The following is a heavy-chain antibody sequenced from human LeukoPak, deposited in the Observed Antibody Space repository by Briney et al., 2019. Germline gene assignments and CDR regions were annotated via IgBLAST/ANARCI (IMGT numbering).Heavy chain of an antibody. CDR3: TKGQDGSYYRGYFDY. V-gene: IGHV3-30*04. Sequence: GGSLRLSCAASGFTFSSYAMHWVRQAPGKGLEWVAVISYDGSNKYYADSVKGRFTISRDNAKNSLYLQMNSLGPEDTALYYCTKGQDGSYYRGYFDYWGQGTLVTVSS. CDR2: ISYDGSNK. J-gene: IGHJ4*02. D-gene: IGHD1-26*01. CDR1: GFTFSSYA.